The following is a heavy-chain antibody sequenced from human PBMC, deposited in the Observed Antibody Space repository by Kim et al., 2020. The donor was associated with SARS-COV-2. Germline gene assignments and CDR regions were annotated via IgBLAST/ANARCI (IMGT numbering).Heavy chain of an antibody. V-gene: IGHV3-11*01. Sequence: DSVKGRFTISRDNAKNSLYLQMNSLRAEDTAVYYCARAIIAAAGDNWFDPWGQGTLVTVSS. J-gene: IGHJ5*02. CDR3: ARAIIAAAGDNWFDP. D-gene: IGHD6-13*01.